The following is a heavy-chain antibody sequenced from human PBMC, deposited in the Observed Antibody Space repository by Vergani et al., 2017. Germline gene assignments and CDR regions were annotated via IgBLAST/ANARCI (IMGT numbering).Heavy chain of an antibody. D-gene: IGHD2-2*02. Sequence: EVQLVQSGAEVKKPGESLKISCKGSGYSFTSYWIGWVRQMPGKGLEWMGIIYPGDSDTRYSPSFQGQVTISADKSISTAYLQWSSLKASDTAMYYCAGLGDCSSISCYTSEYYFDYWGQGTLVTVSS. V-gene: IGHV5-51*01. J-gene: IGHJ4*02. CDR3: AGLGDCSSISCYTSEYYFDY. CDR1: GYSFTSYW. CDR2: IYPGDSDT.